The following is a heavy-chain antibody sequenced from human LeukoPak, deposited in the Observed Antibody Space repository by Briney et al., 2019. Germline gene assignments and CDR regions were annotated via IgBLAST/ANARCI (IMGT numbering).Heavy chain of an antibody. D-gene: IGHD3-10*01. CDR3: AKERDYYGSGSSSMYV. CDR1: GFTFSSYW. V-gene: IGHV3-74*03. CDR2: INSDGSST. Sequence: GGSLRLSCAASGFTFSSYWMHWVRQAPGKGLVWVSRINSDGSSTMYADSVKGRFIISRDNAKNTLYLQMKSLRAEDTAVYYSAKERDYYGSGSSSMYVWGKGTTVTVSS. J-gene: IGHJ6*03.